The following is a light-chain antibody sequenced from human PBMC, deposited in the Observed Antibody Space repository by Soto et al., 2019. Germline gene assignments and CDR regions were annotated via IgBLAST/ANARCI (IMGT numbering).Light chain of an antibody. Sequence: DIVMTQTPLSSAVTLGQSASISCRSRQSLVHSDGNTYLSWRQQRPGQPPRLLIYQISNRFSGVPDRFSGSGAGTDFTLKISRVEAEDVGIYYCMQATQPPLSVGGGTKLEI. CDR1: QSLVHSDGNTY. V-gene: IGKV2-24*01. CDR3: MQATQPPLS. J-gene: IGKJ4*01. CDR2: QIS.